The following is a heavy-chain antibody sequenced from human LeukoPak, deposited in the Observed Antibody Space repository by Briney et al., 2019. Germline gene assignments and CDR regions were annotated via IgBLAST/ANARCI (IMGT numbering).Heavy chain of an antibody. CDR2: INPNSGGT. J-gene: IGHJ4*02. V-gene: IGHV1-2*02. CDR1: GYTFTGYY. CDR3: ARVKSSSGWPYYFDY. D-gene: IGHD6-19*01. Sequence: ASVKVSCKASGYTFTGYYMHWVRQAPGQGLEWMGWINPNSGGTNYAQKFQGRVTMTRDTSISTAYMELSRLRSDDTAVYYCARVKSSSGWPYYFDYWGQGTLVTVSS.